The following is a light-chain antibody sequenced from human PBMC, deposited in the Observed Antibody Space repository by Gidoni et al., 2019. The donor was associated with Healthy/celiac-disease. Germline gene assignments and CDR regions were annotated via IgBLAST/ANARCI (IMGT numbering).Light chain of an antibody. Sequence: DIQMTQSPSNLSASVGDRVTITCRASQSISSWLAWYQQKPGKAPKLLIYKASSLESGVPSRFSGSGSGTEFTLTISSLQPDDFATYYCQQYNSYPWPFGQGTKVEIK. CDR1: QSISSW. J-gene: IGKJ1*01. CDR2: KAS. CDR3: QQYNSYPWP. V-gene: IGKV1-5*03.